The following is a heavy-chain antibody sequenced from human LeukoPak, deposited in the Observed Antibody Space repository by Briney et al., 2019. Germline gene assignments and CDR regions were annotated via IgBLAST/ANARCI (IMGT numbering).Heavy chain of an antibody. J-gene: IGHJ6*03. CDR2: ISYDGSNK. CDR1: GFTFSSYA. Sequence: GGSLRLSCAASGFTFSSYAMHWVRQAPGKGLEWVAVISYDGSNKYYADSVKGRFTISRDNSKNTLYLQMNSLRAEDTAVYYCAKEGYSRGYYSYYYMDVWGKGTTVTVSS. V-gene: IGHV3-30*04. CDR3: AKEGYSRGYYSYYYMDV. D-gene: IGHD6-13*01.